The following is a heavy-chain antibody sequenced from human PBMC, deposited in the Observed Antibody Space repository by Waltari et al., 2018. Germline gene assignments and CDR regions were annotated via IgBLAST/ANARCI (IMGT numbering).Heavy chain of an antibody. CDR3: AREDICRSTTCYTLDY. CDR2: MSYDGSSK. V-gene: IGHV3-30*01. CDR1: GFHFSRYS. J-gene: IGHJ4*02. Sequence: QVQMVESGGGVVQPGRSLRLPCAASGFHFSRYSIHWVRQAPGKGLEWVALMSYDGSSKYYADSVKGRFTVSRDNSKNTVYLQLNSLRVEDTAVYYCAREDICRSTTCYTLDYWGLGTLVTVSS. D-gene: IGHD2-2*02.